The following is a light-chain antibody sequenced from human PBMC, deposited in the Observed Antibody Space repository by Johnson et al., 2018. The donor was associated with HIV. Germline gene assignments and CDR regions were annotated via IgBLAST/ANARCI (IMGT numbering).Light chain of an antibody. CDR2: DNN. CDR1: SSNIGNNY. Sequence: QPVLTQPPSVSAAPGQKVTISCSGSSSNIGNNYVSWYQQLPGTAPKLLIYDNNKRPSGIPDRFSGSKYGTSATLGITGLQTGEEADYYCGTWNSSLSGGPYVFGTGTKVTAL. CDR3: GTWNSSLSGGPYV. J-gene: IGLJ1*01. V-gene: IGLV1-51*01.